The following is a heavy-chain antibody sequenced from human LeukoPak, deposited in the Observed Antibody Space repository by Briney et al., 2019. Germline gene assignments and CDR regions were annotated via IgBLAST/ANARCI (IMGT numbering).Heavy chain of an antibody. V-gene: IGHV1-2*02. CDR1: GYTFTGYY. J-gene: IGHJ4*02. Sequence: GASVKVSCKASGYTFTGYYMHWVRQSPGQGLEWMVWINPNSGGTNYAQKFQGRVTMTRDTSISTAYMELSRLRSDDTAVYYCARVSGTGYSSGWYPYWGQGTLVTVSS. CDR2: INPNSGGT. D-gene: IGHD6-19*01. CDR3: ARVSGTGYSSGWYPY.